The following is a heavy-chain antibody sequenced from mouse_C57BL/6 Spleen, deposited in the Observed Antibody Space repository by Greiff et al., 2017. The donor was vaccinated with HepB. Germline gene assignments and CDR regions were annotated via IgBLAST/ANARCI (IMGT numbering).Heavy chain of an antibody. V-gene: IGHV1-82*01. CDR3: ARGDPDGFAY. J-gene: IGHJ3*01. Sequence: VKLMESGPELVKPGASVKISCKASGYAFSSSWMNWVKQRPGKGLEWIGRIYPGDGDTNYNGKFKGKATLTADKSSSTAYMQLSSLTSEDSAVYFCARGDPDGFAYWGQGTLVTVSA. CDR1: GYAFSSSW. CDR2: IYPGDGDT.